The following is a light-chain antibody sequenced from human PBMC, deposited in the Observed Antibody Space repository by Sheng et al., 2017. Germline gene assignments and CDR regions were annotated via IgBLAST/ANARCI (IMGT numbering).Light chain of an antibody. V-gene: IGKV3-20*01. CDR2: GAS. CDR1: QSISNSY. CDR3: QQYGSSLPWK. J-gene: IGKJ1*01. Sequence: EIVLTQSPGTLALSPGERATLSCRASQSISNSYLTWYQQKPGQAPRLLIYGASTRATGIPDRFSGSGSGTDFTLTISRLEPEDFAVYYCQQYGSSLPWKFGQGTKVEIK.